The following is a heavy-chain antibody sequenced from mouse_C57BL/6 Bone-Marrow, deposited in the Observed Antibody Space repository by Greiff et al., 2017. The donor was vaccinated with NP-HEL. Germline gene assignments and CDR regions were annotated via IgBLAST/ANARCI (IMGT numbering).Heavy chain of an antibody. CDR2: IHPNSGST. CDR3: ASFYYYGSSPFAY. J-gene: IGHJ3*01. CDR1: GYTFTSYW. D-gene: IGHD1-1*01. V-gene: IGHV1-64*01. Sequence: VQLQQPGAELVKPGASVKLSCKASGYTFTSYWMHWVKQRPGQGLEWIGMIHPNSGSTNYNEKFKSKATLTVDKSSSTAYMQLSSLTSEDSAVYYCASFYYYGSSPFAYWGQGTMVTVSA.